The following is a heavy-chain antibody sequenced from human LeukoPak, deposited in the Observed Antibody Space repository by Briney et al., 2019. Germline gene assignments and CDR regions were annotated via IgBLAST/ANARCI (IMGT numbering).Heavy chain of an antibody. Sequence: GGSLRLSCSASGIFFEHYDMSWVRQAPGKGLEGVAVISNGGVDTYADSAKGRFSISRDNSENTVSLQMNDLRGDDTAVYFCAKKIYGGGLAEKSFFDLWGQGSLVIVSS. CDR3: AKKIYGGGLAEKSFFDL. J-gene: IGHJ4*02. CDR1: GIFFEHYD. CDR2: ISNGGVDT. D-gene: IGHD2/OR15-2a*01. V-gene: IGHV3-23*01.